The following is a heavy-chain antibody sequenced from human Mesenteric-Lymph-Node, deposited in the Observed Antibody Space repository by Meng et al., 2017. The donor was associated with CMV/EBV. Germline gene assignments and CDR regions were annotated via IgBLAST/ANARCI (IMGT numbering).Heavy chain of an antibody. D-gene: IGHD3-10*01. Sequence: QVQRQQGGAGLLKPSETLSLTCAVDGGSFSGYYWSWIRQPPGKGLEWIGEINHSGSTNYNPSLKSRVTISVDTSKNQFSLKLSSVTAADTAVYYCARGNYMVRGFSSTTFDYWGQGTLVTVSS. CDR1: GGSFSGYY. CDR2: INHSGST. J-gene: IGHJ4*02. V-gene: IGHV4-34*01. CDR3: ARGNYMVRGFSSTTFDY.